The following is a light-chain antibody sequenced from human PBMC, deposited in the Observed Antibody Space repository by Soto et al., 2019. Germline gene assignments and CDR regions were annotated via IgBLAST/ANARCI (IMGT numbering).Light chain of an antibody. CDR3: QQYGFSLPWT. Sequence: ETVLTQSPGTLSLSPGERATLSCRARQSLSSVYLAWYQQKPGQAPRLLIYGASTRATGIPDRFSGSGSGTDFTLTISRLEPEEFAVYYCQQYGFSLPWTFGQGTKVEIK. CDR2: GAS. V-gene: IGKV3-20*01. J-gene: IGKJ1*01. CDR1: QSLSSVY.